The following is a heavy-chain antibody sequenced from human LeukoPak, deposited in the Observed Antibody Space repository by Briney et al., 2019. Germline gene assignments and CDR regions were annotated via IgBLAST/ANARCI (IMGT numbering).Heavy chain of an antibody. Sequence: SVKVSCKASGGTFSSYTISWVRQAPGQGLEWMGRIIPILGIANYAQKFQGRVTVTADKSTSTAYMELSSLRSEGTAVYYCASAPGTRFDYWGQGTLVTVSS. CDR3: ASAPGTRFDY. CDR2: IIPILGIA. D-gene: IGHD1-14*01. V-gene: IGHV1-69*02. J-gene: IGHJ4*02. CDR1: GGTFSSYT.